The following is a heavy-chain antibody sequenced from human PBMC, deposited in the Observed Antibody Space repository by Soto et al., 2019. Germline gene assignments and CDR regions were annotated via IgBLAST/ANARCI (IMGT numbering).Heavy chain of an antibody. Sequence: RLSCAISGFSVSSNYLSWVRQAPGKGLEWVSVHYSGGSTYYADSVQGRFTISRGKSNNTLYLQMRRVRAEDTAVYFCARHRHPRGTVGATSPLDPWGQGTQVTVSS. CDR3: ARHRHPRGTVGATSPLDP. J-gene: IGHJ5*02. V-gene: IGHV3-53*01. CDR2: HYSGGST. D-gene: IGHD1-26*01. CDR1: GFSVSSNY.